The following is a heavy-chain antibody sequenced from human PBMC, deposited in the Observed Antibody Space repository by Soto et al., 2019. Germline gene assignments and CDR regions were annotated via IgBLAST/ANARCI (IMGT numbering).Heavy chain of an antibody. J-gene: IGHJ4*02. CDR3: ASLSHSFGELPRATYYFDY. CDR1: GGSISSGGYY. CDR2: IYYSGST. V-gene: IGHV4-31*03. Sequence: QVQLQESGPGLVKPSQTLSLTCTVSGGSISSGGYYWSWIRQHPGKGLEWIGYIYYSGSTYYNPSLKSRVTISVDTSKNQFSLKLSSVTAADTAVYYCASLSHSFGELPRATYYFDYWGQGTLVTVSS. D-gene: IGHD3-10*01.